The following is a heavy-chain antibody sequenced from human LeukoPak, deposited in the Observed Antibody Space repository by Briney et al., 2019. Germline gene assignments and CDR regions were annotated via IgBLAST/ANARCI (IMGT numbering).Heavy chain of an antibody. CDR2: TYSGGTT. J-gene: IGHJ4*02. V-gene: IGHV3-53*01. Sequence: GGSLILSCAASAVTFSSYEMNWGRQAPGEGLQGGSVTYSGGTTYYADSVEGRFTISRDNSKNTLYLQMNSLRTEDTAVYYCAKEGGLGYCSTTSCAFAHWGRGTLVTVSS. CDR1: AVTFSSYE. D-gene: IGHD2-2*01. CDR3: AKEGGLGYCSTTSCAFAH.